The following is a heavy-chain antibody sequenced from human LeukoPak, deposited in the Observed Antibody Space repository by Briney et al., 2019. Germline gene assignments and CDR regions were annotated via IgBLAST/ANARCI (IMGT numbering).Heavy chain of an antibody. V-gene: IGHV4-34*01. CDR1: GGSFSGYY. CDR3: ARDSLYSSGWFDY. Sequence: SETLSLTCAVYGGSFSGYYWSWIRQPPGKGLEWIGEINHSGSTNYNPSLKSRVTISEDTSKNQFSLKLNSVTAADTAVYYCARDSLYSSGWFDYWGQGTLVTVSS. D-gene: IGHD6-19*01. J-gene: IGHJ4*02. CDR2: INHSGST.